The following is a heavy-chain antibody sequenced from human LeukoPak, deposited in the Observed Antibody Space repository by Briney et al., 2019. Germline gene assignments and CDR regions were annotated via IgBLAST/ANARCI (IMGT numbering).Heavy chain of an antibody. V-gene: IGHV4-34*01. CDR2: INHSGST. J-gene: IGHJ4*02. D-gene: IGHD3-22*01. CDR1: GGSFSGYY. Sequence: SETLSLTCAVYGGSFSGYYWGWIRQPPGKGLEWIGEINHSGSTNYNPSLKSRVTISVDTSKNQFSLKLSSVTAADTAVYYCARHSGGYYDSSGYYPLHYWGQGTLVTVSS. CDR3: ARHSGGYYDSSGYYPLHY.